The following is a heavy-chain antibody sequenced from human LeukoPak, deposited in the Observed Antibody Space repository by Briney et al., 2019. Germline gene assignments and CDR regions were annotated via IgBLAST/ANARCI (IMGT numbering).Heavy chain of an antibody. Sequence: SVKVSCKASGGTFSSYAISWVRQAPGQGLEWMGGIIPIFGTANYAQKFQGRVTITADESTSTAYMELSSLRSEDTAVYYCARDLWFGELSGPFDYWGQGTLVTVSS. CDR1: GGTFSSYA. CDR2: IIPIFGTA. D-gene: IGHD3-10*01. V-gene: IGHV1-69*13. CDR3: ARDLWFGELSGPFDY. J-gene: IGHJ4*02.